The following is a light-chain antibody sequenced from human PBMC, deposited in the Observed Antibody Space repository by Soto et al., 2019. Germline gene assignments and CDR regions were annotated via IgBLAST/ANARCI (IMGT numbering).Light chain of an antibody. V-gene: IGLV1-40*01. J-gene: IGLJ3*02. CDR2: VNT. CDR1: SSNIGADFG. CDR3: QSYDRSLSGWV. Sequence: QSVLTQPPSVSGAPGQTITISCTGSSSNIGADFGVHWYQQLPGAAPKLVIFVNTNRPSGVPDRFSGSKSGTSASLAITGLQAEDEADYYCQSYDRSLSGWVFGTGTKRTVL.